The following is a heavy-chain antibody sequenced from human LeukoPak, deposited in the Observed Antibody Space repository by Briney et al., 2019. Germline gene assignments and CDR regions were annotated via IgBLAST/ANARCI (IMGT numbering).Heavy chain of an antibody. D-gene: IGHD4-11*01. CDR3: AKGVGTVTTSF. Sequence: PGGSLRLSCAASGFTFSSYAMHWVRQAPGKGLEWVAVISYDGSNKYYADSVKGRFTISRDNSKNTLYLQMNSLRAEDTAVYYCAKGVGTVTTSFWGQGTLVTVSS. V-gene: IGHV3-30-3*01. CDR2: ISYDGSNK. J-gene: IGHJ1*01. CDR1: GFTFSSYA.